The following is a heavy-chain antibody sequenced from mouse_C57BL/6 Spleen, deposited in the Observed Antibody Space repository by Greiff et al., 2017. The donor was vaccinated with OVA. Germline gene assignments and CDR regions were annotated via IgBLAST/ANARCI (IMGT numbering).Heavy chain of an antibody. V-gene: IGHV3-6*01. Sequence: EVKLQESGPGLVKPSQSLSLTCSVTGYSITSGYYWNWIRQFPGNKLEWMGYISYDGSNNYNPSLKNRISITRDTSKNQFFLKLNSVTTEDTATYYCAIYGSSSLYAMDYWGQGTSVTVSS. D-gene: IGHD1-1*01. J-gene: IGHJ4*01. CDR3: AIYGSSSLYAMDY. CDR2: ISYDGSN. CDR1: GYSITSGYY.